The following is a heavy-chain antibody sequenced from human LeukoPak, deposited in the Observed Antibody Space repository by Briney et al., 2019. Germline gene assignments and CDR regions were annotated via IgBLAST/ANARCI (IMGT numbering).Heavy chain of an antibody. CDR1: GGSISSGSYY. CDR2: IYYSGST. J-gene: IGHJ5*02. D-gene: IGHD6-13*01. V-gene: IGHV4-31*03. CDR3: ASSAAAGTFWFDP. Sequence: SQTLSLTCTVSGGSISSGSYYWSWIRQHPGKGLEWIGYIYYSGSTYYNPSLKSRVTISVDTSKNQFSLKLSSVTAADTAVYYCASSAAAGTFWFDPWGQGTLVTVSS.